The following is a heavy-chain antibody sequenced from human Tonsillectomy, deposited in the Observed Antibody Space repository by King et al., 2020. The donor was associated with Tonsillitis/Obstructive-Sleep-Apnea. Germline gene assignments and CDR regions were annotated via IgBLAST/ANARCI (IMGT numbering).Heavy chain of an antibody. CDR1: GFTFGSYG. D-gene: IGHD1-26*01. CDR2: IWYDGSNK. Sequence: VQLVESGGGVVQPGRSLRLSCAASGFTFGSYGMHWVRQAPGKGLEWVAVIWYDGSNKYYADSVKGRFTISRDNSKNTLYLQMNSLRAEDTAVYYCARVGSGRYCLDYWGQGTLVTVSP. J-gene: IGHJ4*02. CDR3: ARVGSGRYCLDY. V-gene: IGHV3-33*01.